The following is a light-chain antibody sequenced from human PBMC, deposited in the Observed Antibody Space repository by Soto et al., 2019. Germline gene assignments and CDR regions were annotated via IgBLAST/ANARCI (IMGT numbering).Light chain of an antibody. V-gene: IGLV2-14*01. CDR1: SXXVGGYNY. Sequence: QSALXXXXXXSGXXXXSITISXXXTSXXVGGYNYVSWYQQHPGKAPKLMIYDVSNRPSGVSNRFSGSKSGNTASLTSSGLQAEDEADYYCSSYTSSSTPVFGGGTKLTVL. J-gene: IGLJ3*02. CDR3: SSYTSSSTPV. CDR2: DVS.